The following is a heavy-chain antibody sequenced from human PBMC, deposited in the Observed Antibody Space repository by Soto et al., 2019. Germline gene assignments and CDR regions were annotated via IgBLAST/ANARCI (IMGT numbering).Heavy chain of an antibody. CDR3: ARDLPYSSGWFGY. D-gene: IGHD6-19*01. J-gene: IGHJ4*02. CDR1: GYTFTSYA. V-gene: IGHV1-3*01. CDR2: INAGNGNT. Sequence: ASVKVSCKASGYTFTSYAMHWVRQAPGQRLEWTGWINAGNGNTKYSQKFQGRVTITRDTSASTAYMELSSLRSEDTAVYYCARDLPYSSGWFGYWGQGTLVTVSS.